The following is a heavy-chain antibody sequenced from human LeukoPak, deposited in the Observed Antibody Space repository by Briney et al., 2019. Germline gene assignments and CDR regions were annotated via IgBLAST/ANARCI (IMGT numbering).Heavy chain of an antibody. CDR3: AKESARTDSWYVFDS. V-gene: IGHV4-61*01. CDR1: GGSVSSGSSY. J-gene: IGHJ4*02. Sequence: SETLSLTRIVSGGSVSSGSSYWSWIRQPPGKGLEWIGNVYYSGSTNYNPSLKSRVTMSVDTSKNQFSLKLRSVTAADTAVYYCAKESARTDSWYVFDSWGQGTLVTVSS. D-gene: IGHD6-13*01. CDR2: VYYSGST.